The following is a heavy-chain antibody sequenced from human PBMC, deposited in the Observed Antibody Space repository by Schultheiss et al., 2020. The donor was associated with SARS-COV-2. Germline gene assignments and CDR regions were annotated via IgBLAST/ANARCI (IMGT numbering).Heavy chain of an antibody. Sequence: GALKISCAASGFNLRNYWMDWVRQAPGKGLQWVANIKQDGSVEHYVDSVRGRFIISRDNAKNSLDLQMNSLRVDDTAVYYCVKEGEEMGTSWGQGTLVTVSS. V-gene: IGHV3-7*03. CDR2: IKQDGSVE. J-gene: IGHJ4*02. D-gene: IGHD1-1*01. CDR1: GFNLRNYW. CDR3: VKEGEEMGTS.